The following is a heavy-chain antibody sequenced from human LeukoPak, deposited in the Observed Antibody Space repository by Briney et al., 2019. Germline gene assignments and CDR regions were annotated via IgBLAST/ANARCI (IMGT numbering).Heavy chain of an antibody. J-gene: IGHJ4*02. CDR3: TSRGSLLDGNDY. Sequence: GRSLRLSCTASGFTFGDYAMSWFRQAPGKGPEWVGFIRSKAYGGTTEYAASVKGRFTISRDDSKSIAYLQMNSLKTEDTAVYYCTSRGSLLDGNDYWGQGTLVTVSS. D-gene: IGHD1-26*01. V-gene: IGHV3-49*03. CDR2: IRSKAYGGTT. CDR1: GFTFGDYA.